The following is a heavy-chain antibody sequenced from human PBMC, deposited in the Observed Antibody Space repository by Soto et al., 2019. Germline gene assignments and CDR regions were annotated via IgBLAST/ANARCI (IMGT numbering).Heavy chain of an antibody. CDR2: ISYDGSNK. Sequence: PGGSLRLSCAASGFTFSSYGMHRVRQAPGKGLEWVAVISYDGSNKYYADSVRGRFTISRDNSKDTLYLQMNSLRDEDTAVYYCAKGVWEEWVSPEAGGYYYGMDVWGQGTTVTVS. D-gene: IGHD3-3*01. V-gene: IGHV3-30*18. CDR3: AKGVWEEWVSPEAGGYYYGMDV. CDR1: GFTFSSYG. J-gene: IGHJ6*02.